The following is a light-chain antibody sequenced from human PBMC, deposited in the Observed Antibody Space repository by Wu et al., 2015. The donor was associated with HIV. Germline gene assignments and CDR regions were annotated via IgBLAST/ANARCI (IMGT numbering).Light chain of an antibody. V-gene: IGKV3-15*01. J-gene: IGKJ2*03. Sequence: MMTQFPATLSVSPGERATLSCRASQSVNNKIAWYQQKPGQAPRLLLYGPSTRATGIPSRFTGSGSGTEFTLSISSLQSEDFAIYYCQQYGDSAYSFGQGTKLDIK. CDR3: QQYGDSAYS. CDR1: QSVNNK. CDR2: GPS.